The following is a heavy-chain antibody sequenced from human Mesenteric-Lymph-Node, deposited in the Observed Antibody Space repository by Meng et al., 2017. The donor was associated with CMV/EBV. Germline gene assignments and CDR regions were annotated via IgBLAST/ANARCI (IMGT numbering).Heavy chain of an antibody. Sequence: GESLKISCAASGFTFSSYGMHWVRQAPGKGLEWVAFIRSDGGNKYYADSVKGRFTISRDNSKNSLYLQMNSLRAEDTAIYYCARENVNDYGDYVWDYWGQGTLVTVSS. D-gene: IGHD4-17*01. V-gene: IGHV3-30*02. CDR1: GFTFSSYG. CDR2: IRSDGGNK. J-gene: IGHJ4*02. CDR3: ARENVNDYGDYVWDY.